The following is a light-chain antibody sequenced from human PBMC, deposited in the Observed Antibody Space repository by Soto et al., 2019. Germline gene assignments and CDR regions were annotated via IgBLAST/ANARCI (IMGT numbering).Light chain of an antibody. Sequence: DIQMTQSPSILSASVGDRFTITCRASQTVSSYLNWNQQKVGQAPRLLIYFISRLQTGVPSRFSGSGSGRDFTLTITSPQPEDSATYYCQQTYSRPITFGQGTRLEIK. V-gene: IGKV1-39*01. CDR2: FIS. J-gene: IGKJ5*01. CDR3: QQTYSRPIT. CDR1: QTVSSY.